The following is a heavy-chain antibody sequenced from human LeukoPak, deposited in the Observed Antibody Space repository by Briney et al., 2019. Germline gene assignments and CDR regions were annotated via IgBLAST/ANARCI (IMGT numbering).Heavy chain of an antibody. Sequence: ASVKVSCQSSGYTFTTSGISWLRQAPGQRLEWMGWINAGNGDTKFSQNYQARVTITRDASASTAYMELSSLTSEDTAVYFCARGLWSAHRREYYFDSWGQGTLVTVSS. CDR1: GYTFTTSG. V-gene: IGHV1-3*01. CDR3: ARGLWSAHRREYYFDS. CDR2: INAGNGDT. J-gene: IGHJ4*02. D-gene: IGHD3-3*01.